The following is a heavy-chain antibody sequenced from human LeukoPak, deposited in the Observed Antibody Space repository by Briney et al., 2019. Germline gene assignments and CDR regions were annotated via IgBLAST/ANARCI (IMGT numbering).Heavy chain of an antibody. CDR1: GGSIHTYN. J-gene: IGHJ4*02. D-gene: IGHD5-18*01. CDR3: ARDRQLSYGSDLDH. V-gene: IGHV4-59*12. CDR2: NNFAGRG. Sequence: SQTLSLTCTVSGGSIHTYNWMWIRQPPRKGLEINGLNNFAGRGYYNPSPKSLGTISVDSPRNQFSLELTSVPAADTAVYYCARDRQLSYGSDLDHWGQGILVTVSS.